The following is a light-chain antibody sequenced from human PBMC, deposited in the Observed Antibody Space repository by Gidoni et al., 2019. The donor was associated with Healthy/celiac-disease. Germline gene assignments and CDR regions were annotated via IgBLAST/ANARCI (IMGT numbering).Light chain of an antibody. CDR1: QNISSH. V-gene: IGKV1-33*01. CDR2: DAS. CDR3: QQYCNLPIT. J-gene: IGKJ3*01. Sequence: EIALTQSPASLSASVGDRVTITCQASQNISSHLHWYHQKPGHAPKLLIYDASNMDTGVPSRFSGSGSGTDFTFTISSLQPEAIATYYCQQYCNLPITFXPXTKVDIK.